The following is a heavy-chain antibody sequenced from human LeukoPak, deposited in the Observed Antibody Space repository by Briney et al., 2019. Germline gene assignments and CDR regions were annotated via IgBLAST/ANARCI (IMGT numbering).Heavy chain of an antibody. V-gene: IGHV3-23*01. CDR3: AMSYSSSSVVAFDI. CDR2: ISGSGGST. CDR1: GFTFSSYA. D-gene: IGHD6-6*01. J-gene: IGHJ3*02. Sequence: QPGGSLRLSCVASGFTFSSYAINWVRQVPGKGLEWVSAISGSGGSTFYVDSVKGRFTISRDNSKNALYLQMNSLRAEDTAVYYCAMSYSSSSVVAFDIWGQGTMVTVSS.